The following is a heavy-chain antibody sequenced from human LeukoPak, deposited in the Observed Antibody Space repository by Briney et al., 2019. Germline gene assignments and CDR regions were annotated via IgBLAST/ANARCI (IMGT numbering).Heavy chain of an antibody. CDR2: IYYSGNT. CDR3: ARLNQGNRFDY. V-gene: IGHV4-39*01. CDR1: GGSISSSSLY. J-gene: IGHJ4*02. Sequence: PSETLSLTCTVSGGSISSSSLYWGWIRQPPGKGLDWIGSIYYSGNTFYNPSLKSRVTISVDTSKNQFSLKLSSVTAADTAVYYCARLNQGNRFDYWGQGTLVTVSS. D-gene: IGHD1-14*01.